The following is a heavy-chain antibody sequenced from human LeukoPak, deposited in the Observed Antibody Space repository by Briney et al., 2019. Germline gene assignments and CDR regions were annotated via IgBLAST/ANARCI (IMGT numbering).Heavy chain of an antibody. D-gene: IGHD6-19*01. V-gene: IGHV1-69*01. CDR3: ARGEQWLVLV. CDR2: IIPIFGTA. CDR1: GGTFSSYS. J-gene: IGHJ4*02. Sequence: ASVKVSCKASGGTFSSYSISWVRQPPGQGLEWMGGIIPIFGTANYAQKFQGRVTITADESTSTAYMELSSLRSEDTAVYYCARGEQWLVLVWGQGTLVTVSS.